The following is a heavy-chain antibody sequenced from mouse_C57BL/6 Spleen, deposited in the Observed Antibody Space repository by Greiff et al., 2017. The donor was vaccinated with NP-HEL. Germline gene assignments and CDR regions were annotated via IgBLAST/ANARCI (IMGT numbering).Heavy chain of an antibody. Sequence: VHVKQSGPELVKPGASVKIPCKASGYTFTDYNMDWVKQSHGKSLEWIGDINPNNGGTIYNQKFKGKATLTVDKSSSTAYMELRSLTSEDTAVYYCARNDFDHWGQGTTLTVSS. D-gene: IGHD2-3*01. J-gene: IGHJ2*01. CDR1: GYTFTDYN. V-gene: IGHV1-18*01. CDR2: INPNNGGT. CDR3: ARNDFDH.